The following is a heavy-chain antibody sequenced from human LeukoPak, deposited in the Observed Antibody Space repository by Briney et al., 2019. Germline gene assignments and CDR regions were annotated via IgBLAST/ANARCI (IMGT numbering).Heavy chain of an antibody. D-gene: IGHD5-24*01. CDR1: GFTFSISA. CDR2: ISGSGGST. Sequence: GGSLRLSCAASGFTFSISAMSWVRQAPGKGLEWVSGISGSGGSTYYAGSVKGRFTISRDNSKNTLYLQVSSLRAEDTAIYYCAKAADGYNYNYFYYMDVWGKGTTDTVSS. V-gene: IGHV3-23*01. CDR3: AKAADGYNYNYFYYMDV. J-gene: IGHJ6*03.